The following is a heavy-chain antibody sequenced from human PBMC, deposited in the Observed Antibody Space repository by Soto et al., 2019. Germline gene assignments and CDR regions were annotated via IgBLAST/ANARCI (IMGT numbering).Heavy chain of an antibody. Sequence: QVQLVQSGDEVKKPGSSVKVSCKASGYIFVNYGIAWVRQAPGQGLEWMGWISPYSGNTNYASKVQGRVTMTTDTSTSTAYMALGSLKSDGTAVDYCAMVDSYRTPTPQAVWGQGTTVTVSS. J-gene: IGHJ6*02. V-gene: IGHV1-18*01. CDR1: GYIFVNYG. CDR2: ISPYSGNT. CDR3: AMVDSYRTPTPQAV. D-gene: IGHD5-12*01.